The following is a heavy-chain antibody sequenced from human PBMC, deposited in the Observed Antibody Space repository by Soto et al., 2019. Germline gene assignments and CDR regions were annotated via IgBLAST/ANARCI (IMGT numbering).Heavy chain of an antibody. J-gene: IGHJ4*02. D-gene: IGHD3-9*01. V-gene: IGHV1-58*02. CDR3: AAVPLRYFDWPPAVDY. Sequence: SVKVSCKASGFTFTSSAMQWVRQARGQRLEWIGWIVVGSGNTNYAQKFQERVTITRDMSTSTAYMELSSLRSEDTAVYYCAAVPLRYFDWPPAVDYWGQGTLVTVSS. CDR1: GFTFTSSA. CDR2: IVVGSGNT.